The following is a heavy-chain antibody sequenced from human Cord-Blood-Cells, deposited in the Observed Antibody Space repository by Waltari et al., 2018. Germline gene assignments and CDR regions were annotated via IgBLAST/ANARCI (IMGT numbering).Heavy chain of an antibody. CDR2: TNYRFEWYN. Sequence: QGQLQQSGPGLVKPSQTHSLTCTISGDSVSINSAARHWIRQSPSRGLEWLGRTNYRFEWYNDYAESVNSVTTTTDDSSKTHFSVQRNSVTHDATVVYYCGREKGGIAVGGISYYFDYWGQGTLVTVSS. D-gene: IGHD6-19*01. CDR3: GREKGGIAVGGISYYFDY. V-gene: IGHV6-1*01. CDR1: GDSVSINSAA. J-gene: IGHJ4*02.